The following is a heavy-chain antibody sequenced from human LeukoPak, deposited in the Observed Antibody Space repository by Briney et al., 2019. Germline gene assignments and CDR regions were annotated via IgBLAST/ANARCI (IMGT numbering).Heavy chain of an antibody. V-gene: IGHV1-24*01. CDR2: YDPEEGVT. CDR1: DHTLNQVA. Sequence: ASVKVSCKVSDHTLNQVAIHWVRQAPGKGPEWMGGYDPEEGVTIYAEKFQDRVTMIEGTSTETAYMGLSSLRYADTAVYFCVTMKQDRYDSRGPFDSWGQGSLVTVSS. CDR3: VTMKQDRYDSRGPFDS. J-gene: IGHJ4*02. D-gene: IGHD3-22*01.